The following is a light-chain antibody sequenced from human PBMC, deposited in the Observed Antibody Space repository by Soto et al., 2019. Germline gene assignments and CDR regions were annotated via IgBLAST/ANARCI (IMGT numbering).Light chain of an antibody. Sequence: IDLTSGPSALSASLLYRRIKKFRASQGIRNDLGWYQQKPGKAPKRLIYAASSLQSGVPSRFSGSGSGTEFTLTISRLQPEDCGTCYCVQHNSYPRTFGQGTKVDIK. J-gene: IGKJ1*01. V-gene: IGKV1-17*01. CDR2: AAS. CDR1: QGIRND. CDR3: VQHNSYPRT.